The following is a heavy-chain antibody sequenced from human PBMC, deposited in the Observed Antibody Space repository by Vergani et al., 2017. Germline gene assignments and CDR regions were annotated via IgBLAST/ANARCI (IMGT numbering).Heavy chain of an antibody. CDR1: GYTFTGYY. V-gene: IGHV1-2*02. J-gene: IGHJ4*02. CDR2: INPNSGGT. CDR3: ARDRGDYYDSSGYYVV. D-gene: IGHD3-22*01. Sequence: QVQLVQSGAEVKKPGASVKVSCKASGYTFTGYYMHWVRQAPGQGLEWMGWINPNSGGTNYAQKFQGRVTMTRDTSISTAYMELSRLRSDDTAVYYCARDRGDYYDSSGYYVVWGQGTLVTVSS.